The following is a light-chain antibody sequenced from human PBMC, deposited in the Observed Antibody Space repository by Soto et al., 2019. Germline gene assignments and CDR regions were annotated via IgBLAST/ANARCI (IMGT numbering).Light chain of an antibody. Sequence: DIQMTQSPSSLSASVGDRVTITCQASQDISYYLNCYQQKPGKAPKLLFYDASNFETGLPSRCSASGSGTALTFTISSLKTEDFASYDCPHYHNLPPTFGLETRVEVK. J-gene: IGKJ3*01. V-gene: IGKV1-33*01. CDR1: QDISYY. CDR3: PHYHNLPPT. CDR2: DAS.